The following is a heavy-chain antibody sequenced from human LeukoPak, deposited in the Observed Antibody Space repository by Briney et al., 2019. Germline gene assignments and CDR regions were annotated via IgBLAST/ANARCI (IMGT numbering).Heavy chain of an antibody. CDR3: ARERNYYDILTGYFYYYYMDV. J-gene: IGHJ6*03. CDR1: GGSISSYY. Sequence: SETLSLTCTVSGGSISSYYWSWIRQPAGKGLEWIGRIYTSGSTNYNPSLKSRVTMSVDTSKNQFSLKLSSVTAADTAVYYCARERNYYDILTGYFYYYYMDVWGKGTTVTISS. CDR2: IYTSGST. V-gene: IGHV4-4*07. D-gene: IGHD3-9*01.